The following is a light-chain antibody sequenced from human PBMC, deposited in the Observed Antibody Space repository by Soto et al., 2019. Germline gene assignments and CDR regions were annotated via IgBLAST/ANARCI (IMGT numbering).Light chain of an antibody. CDR3: HLYGSSPLFT. CDR1: ESVDSSY. V-gene: IGKV3-20*01. Sequence: EIVLTQSPGTLSVSPGEGVTLSCRATESVDSSYLAWYQHKPGQAPRVLIYGASSSPTDIPDRFTGSGSGTDFTLTISRLEPEDFAVYYCHLYGSSPLFTFGPATTV. CDR2: GAS. J-gene: IGKJ3*01.